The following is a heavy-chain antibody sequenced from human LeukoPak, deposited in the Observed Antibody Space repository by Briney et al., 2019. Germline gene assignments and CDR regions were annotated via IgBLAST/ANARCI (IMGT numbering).Heavy chain of an antibody. CDR3: ARVSRGYDILY. J-gene: IGHJ4*02. D-gene: IGHD3-9*01. V-gene: IGHV4-38-2*02. CDR2: IYQSGTT. CDR1: NYSITSGYY. Sequence: SETLSLTCTVSNYSITSGYYWGWIRQPPGKGLEWIGSIYQSGTTYYDPSLKSRVTISVDTSKNQFSLNLSSVTAADTAVYYCARVSRGYDILYWGQGTLVTVSS.